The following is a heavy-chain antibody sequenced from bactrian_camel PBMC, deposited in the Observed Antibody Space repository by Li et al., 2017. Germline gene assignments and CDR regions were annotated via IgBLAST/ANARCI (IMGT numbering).Heavy chain of an antibody. V-gene: IGHV3S55*01. CDR1: VDTIGRYC. CDR2: IGSDGST. J-gene: IGHJ6*01. CDR3: AAATSGSMGGVGASPPPCADFEY. Sequence: HVQLVESGGGSVQVGGSLRLSCVASVDTIGRYCMGWFRQIPDKGREGVAAIGSDGSTNYADSVQGRCTISKDNAKNTLYLQMNSLKPEETGMYYCAAATSGSMGGVGASPPPCADFEYWGQGTQVTVS. D-gene: IGHD3*01.